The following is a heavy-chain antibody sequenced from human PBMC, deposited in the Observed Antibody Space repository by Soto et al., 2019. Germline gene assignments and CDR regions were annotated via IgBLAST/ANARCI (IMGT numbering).Heavy chain of an antibody. CDR3: ARDRPDISNPTDHPMFDY. CDR2: INSDGSST. CDR1: GFTFSSYW. Sequence: PGGSLRLSCAASGFTFSSYWMHWVRQAPGKGLVWVSRINSDGSSTSYADSVKGRFSISRDNAKNTLYLQMNSLRVEDTAVYYCARDRPDISNPTDHPMFDYWGQGTQVTVSS. J-gene: IGHJ4*02. D-gene: IGHD6-6*01. V-gene: IGHV3-74*01.